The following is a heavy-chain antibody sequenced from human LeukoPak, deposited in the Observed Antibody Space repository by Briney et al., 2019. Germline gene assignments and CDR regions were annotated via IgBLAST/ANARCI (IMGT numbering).Heavy chain of an antibody. J-gene: IGHJ4*02. CDR1: GFTFSSYA. Sequence: PGGSLRLSCAASGFTFSSYAMHWVRQAPGKGLEWVAVISCDGSNKYYADSVKGRFTISRDNSKNTLYLQMNSLRAEDTAVYYCARDGCSSTSCYDALGYYFDYWGQGTLVTVSS. D-gene: IGHD2-2*01. V-gene: IGHV3-30-3*01. CDR3: ARDGCSSTSCYDALGYYFDY. CDR2: ISCDGSNK.